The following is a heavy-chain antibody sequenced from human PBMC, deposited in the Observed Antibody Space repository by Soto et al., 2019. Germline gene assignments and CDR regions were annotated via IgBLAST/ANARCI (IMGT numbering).Heavy chain of an antibody. CDR1: GYTFTSYG. V-gene: IGHV1-18*01. J-gene: IGHJ6*02. CDR2: ISAYNGNT. Sequence: QVQLVQSGAEVKKPGASVKVSCKASGYTFTSYGISWVRQAPGQGLEWMGWISAYNGNTNYAQKLQGRITMTTDTSTSTAYLELRSLGSDDTAVFYCARVRNIAYDRRGYLGTNYYYYGMDVWGQGTTVTVSS. CDR3: ARVRNIAYDRRGYLGTNYYYYGMDV. D-gene: IGHD3-22*01.